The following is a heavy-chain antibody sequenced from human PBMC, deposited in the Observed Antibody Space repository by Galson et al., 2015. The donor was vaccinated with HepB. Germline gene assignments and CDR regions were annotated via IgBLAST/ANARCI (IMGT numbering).Heavy chain of an antibody. D-gene: IGHD5-12*01. CDR2: VYYSGST. CDR3: ARSGRGYSGYELAEDY. V-gene: IGHV4-59*01. J-gene: IGHJ4*02. CDR1: GGSISSYY. Sequence: LSLTCTVSGGSISSYYWSWIRQPPGKGLEWIGYVYYSGSTNYNPSLKSRVTISVDTSKNQFSLKLSSVTAADTAVYYCARSGRGYSGYELAEDYWGQGTLVTVSS.